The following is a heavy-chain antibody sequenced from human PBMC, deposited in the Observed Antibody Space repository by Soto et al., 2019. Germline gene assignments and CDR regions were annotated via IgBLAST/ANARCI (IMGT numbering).Heavy chain of an antibody. Sequence: ASVKVSCKASGYTFTGLNMHWVRQAPGQGFEWMGWINPNNGDTKYAQKFQGRVTLTTDTSISTACMELSSLRSDDTAVYYCARYLDTSAYYFFDYWDQGXVVTVYS. CDR1: GYTFTGLN. D-gene: IGHD3-22*01. V-gene: IGHV1-2*02. CDR2: INPNNGDT. J-gene: IGHJ4*02. CDR3: ARYLDTSAYYFFDY.